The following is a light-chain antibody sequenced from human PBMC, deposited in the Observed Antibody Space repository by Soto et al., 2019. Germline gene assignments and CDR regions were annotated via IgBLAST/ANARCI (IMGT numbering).Light chain of an antibody. CDR2: SAS. CDR1: QSISTY. J-gene: IGKJ1*01. V-gene: IGKV1-39*01. CDR3: QQSYRNPRT. Sequence: DIQMTQSPSSLSVSVGDRVTITCRASQSISTYLNWYEQKPGKAPKLLIYSASKLESGVPSRFGGSGSGTNFTLTVSRLQPEDFGTYYCQQSYRNPRTFGLGTKVDIK.